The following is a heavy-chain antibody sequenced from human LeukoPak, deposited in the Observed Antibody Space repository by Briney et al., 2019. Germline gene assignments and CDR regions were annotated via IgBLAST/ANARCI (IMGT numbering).Heavy chain of an antibody. Sequence: SETLSLTCTVSGYSISSGYYWGWIRQPPGKGLEWIGSIYHSGSTYYNPSLKSRVTISVDTSKNQFSLKLSSVTAADTAVYYCARGRYFEYWGQGILVTVSS. J-gene: IGHJ4*02. CDR2: IYHSGST. CDR3: ARGRYFEY. V-gene: IGHV4-38-2*02. CDR1: GYSISSGYY.